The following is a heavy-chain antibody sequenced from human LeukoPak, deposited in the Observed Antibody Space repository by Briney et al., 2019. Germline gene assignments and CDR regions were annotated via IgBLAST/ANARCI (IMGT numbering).Heavy chain of an antibody. CDR3: AKGSYEWLPTPYYFDY. CDR2: ISGSGGST. Sequence: PGGSLRLSCAASGFTFSSYAMSWVRQAPGKGLEWVSAISGSGGSTYYADSVKGRFTISRDNSKNTLYLQMNSLRAEDTAVYYCAKGSYEWLPTPYYFDYWGQGTLVTVSS. V-gene: IGHV3-23*01. D-gene: IGHD6-19*01. CDR1: GFTFSSYA. J-gene: IGHJ4*02.